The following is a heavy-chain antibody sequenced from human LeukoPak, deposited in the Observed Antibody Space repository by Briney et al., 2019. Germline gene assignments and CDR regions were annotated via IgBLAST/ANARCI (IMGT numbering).Heavy chain of an antibody. CDR1: GFTFSSYS. J-gene: IGHJ6*03. V-gene: IGHV3-21*01. CDR2: ISSSSSYI. D-gene: IGHD4-17*01. CDR3: AKTTDNYYYYYMDV. Sequence: GGSLRLSCAASGFTFSSYSMNWVRQAPGKGLEWVSSISSSSSYIYYADSVKDRFTISRDNAKNSLYLQMNSLRAEDTAVYFCAKTTDNYYYYYMDVWGKGTTVTVSS.